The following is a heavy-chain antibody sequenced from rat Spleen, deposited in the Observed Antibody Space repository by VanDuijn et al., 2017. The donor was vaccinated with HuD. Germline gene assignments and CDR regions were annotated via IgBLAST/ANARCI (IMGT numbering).Heavy chain of an antibody. CDR2: ISYDGTAT. V-gene: IGHV5-7*01. Sequence: EVQLVESGGGAVQPGRSMKVSCTASGFTFSNYDRAWVRQAPTKGLEWVASISYDGTATYYRDSVKGRFTISRDNAKSTLFLQMNSPTSEDTATYYCTRGGYFRYWGQGVMVTVSS. CDR3: TRGGYFRY. J-gene: IGHJ2*01. CDR1: GFTFSNYD. D-gene: IGHD2-5*01.